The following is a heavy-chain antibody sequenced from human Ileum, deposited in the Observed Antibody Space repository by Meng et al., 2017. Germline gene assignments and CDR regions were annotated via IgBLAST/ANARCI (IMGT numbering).Heavy chain of an antibody. CDR1: GGSFSGYY. CDR3: ARGGGRYGPDFDY. CDR2: INHSGST. J-gene: IGHJ4*02. D-gene: IGHD3-16*01. Sequence: QAQLQQWGAGLVKPSETLSLTCAVYGGSFSGYYWSWIRQPPGKGLEWIGEINHSGSTNYNPSLKSRVTISVDTSKNQFSLKLSSVTAADTAVYYCARGGGRYGPDFDYWGQGTLVTVSS. V-gene: IGHV4-34*01.